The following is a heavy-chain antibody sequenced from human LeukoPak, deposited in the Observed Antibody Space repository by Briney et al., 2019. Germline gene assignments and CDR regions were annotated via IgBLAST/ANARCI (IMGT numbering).Heavy chain of an antibody. D-gene: IGHD3-22*01. V-gene: IGHV4-59*08. CDR2: TYYSGST. J-gene: IGHJ6*03. CDR3: ARHTNYYDSSGYPTYYMDV. Sequence: SETLSLTCTVSGGSISSYYWSWIRQPPGKGLGWMGNTYYSGSTNYNPSLKSRVTISVDTSKNQFSLKLSSVTAADTAVYYCARHTNYYDSSGYPTYYMDVWGKGTTVTVSS. CDR1: GGSISSYY.